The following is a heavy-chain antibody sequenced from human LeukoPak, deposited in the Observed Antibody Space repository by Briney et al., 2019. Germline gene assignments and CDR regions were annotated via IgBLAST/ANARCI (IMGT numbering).Heavy chain of an antibody. V-gene: IGHV1-2*02. CDR2: INPNSGGT. CDR1: GYTFTGYY. J-gene: IGHJ6*02. CDR3: ARGPNIVVVPFATYYYYGMDV. D-gene: IGHD2-2*01. Sequence: GASVKVSCKASGYTFTGYYMHWVRQAPGQGLEWMGWINPNSGGTNYAQKFQGRVTMTRDTSISTAYMELSRLRSDDTAVYYCARGPNIVVVPFATYYYYGMDVWGQGTTVTVSS.